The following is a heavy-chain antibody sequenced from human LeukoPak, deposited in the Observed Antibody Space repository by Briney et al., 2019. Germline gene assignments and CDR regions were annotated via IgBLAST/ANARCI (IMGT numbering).Heavy chain of an antibody. V-gene: IGHV1-69*05. D-gene: IGHD3-22*01. CDR2: IIPIFGTA. J-gene: IGHJ4*02. CDR3: ARAPYYYDSSGYSNY. Sequence: SVKVSFKASGGTFSSYAISWVRQAPGQGLEWMGRIIPIFGTANYAQKFQGRVTITTDESTSTAYMELSSLRSEDTAVYYCARAPYYYDSSGYSNYWGQGTLVTVSS. CDR1: GGTFSSYA.